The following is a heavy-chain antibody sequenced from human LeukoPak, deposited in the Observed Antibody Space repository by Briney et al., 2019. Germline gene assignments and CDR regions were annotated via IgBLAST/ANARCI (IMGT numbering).Heavy chain of an antibody. CDR3: ARDGLELSADAFDI. CDR1: GFTFDDYA. J-gene: IGHJ3*02. V-gene: IGHV3-9*01. D-gene: IGHD1-7*01. CDR2: ISWNSGSI. Sequence: QPGRSLRLSCAASGFTFDDYAMHWVRQAPGKGLEWVSGISWNSGSIGYADSVKGRFTISRDNAKNSLYLQMNSLRAEDTAVYYCARDGLELSADAFDIWGQGTMVTVSS.